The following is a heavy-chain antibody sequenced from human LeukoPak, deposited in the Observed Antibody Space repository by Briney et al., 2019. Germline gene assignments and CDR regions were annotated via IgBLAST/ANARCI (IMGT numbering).Heavy chain of an antibody. CDR2: ISSGSSTI. D-gene: IGHD6-13*01. J-gene: IGHJ1*01. CDR1: GFIFSDDN. V-gene: IGHV3-48*02. CDR3: AFEGGDTSRDAYFQH. Sequence: GGSLRLSCAASGFIFSDDNMNWVRQAPGKGLEWVSYISSGSSTIYYADSVEGRFTISRDNAKNSLYLQMNSLTDEDTAVYYCAFEGGDTSRDAYFQHWGQGTLVIVSS.